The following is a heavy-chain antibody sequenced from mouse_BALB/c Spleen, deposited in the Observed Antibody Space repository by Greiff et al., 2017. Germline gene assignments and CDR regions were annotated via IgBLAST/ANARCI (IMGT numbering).Heavy chain of an antibody. Sequence: VQLQQSGAELMKPGASVKISCKATGYTFSSYWIEWVKQRPGHGLEWIGEILPGSGSTNYNEKFKGKATFTADTSSNTAYMQLSSLTSEDSAVYYCAGGSITTATDYWGQGTTLTVSS. J-gene: IGHJ2*01. CDR3: AGGSITTATDY. CDR2: ILPGSGST. D-gene: IGHD1-2*01. CDR1: GYTFSSYW. V-gene: IGHV1-9*01.